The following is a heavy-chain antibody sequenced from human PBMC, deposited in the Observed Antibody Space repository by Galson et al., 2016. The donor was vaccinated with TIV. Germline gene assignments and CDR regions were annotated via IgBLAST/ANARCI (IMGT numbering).Heavy chain of an antibody. D-gene: IGHD2-8*01. Sequence: SVKVSCKASGDTFSSYAISWVRQAPGQGLEWMGRIIPMLGVTNYAQNFQGRVTITADKSTSTVYMDPSNLRSDDTAVFYCAVWANTYYFALWGQGTLITVSP. CDR2: IIPMLGVT. J-gene: IGHJ4*02. V-gene: IGHV1-69*04. CDR1: GDTFSSYA. CDR3: AVWANTYYFAL.